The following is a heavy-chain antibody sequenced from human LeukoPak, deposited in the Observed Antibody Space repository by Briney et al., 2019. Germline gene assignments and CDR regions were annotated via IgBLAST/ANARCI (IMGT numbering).Heavy chain of an antibody. J-gene: IGHJ4*02. CDR2: IYSSGST. CDR3: VASLFRVNVIRGPTAFDS. CDR1: GGSINNYY. V-gene: IGHV4-4*07. D-gene: IGHD3-10*01. Sequence: SETLSLTCSFSGGSINNYYWSWVRQPAGKGLEWVGLIYSSGSTSYNPSLKSRVSMSIDTSKTQFSLNLRTVTAADTAVYFCVASLFRVNVIRGPTAFDSWGQGTLVTVSS.